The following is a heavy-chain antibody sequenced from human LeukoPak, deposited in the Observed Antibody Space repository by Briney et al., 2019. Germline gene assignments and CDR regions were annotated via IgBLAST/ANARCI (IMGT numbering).Heavy chain of an antibody. CDR1: GGTFGTYA. Sequence: ASVKVSCKASGGTFGTYAISWVRQAPGQGLEWMGWINPNTGGTNYAQKFQGRVTMTRDTSIDTAYMELSRLNSDDTAVYYCARKDTANDYWGQGTLVTVSS. CDR3: ARKDTANDY. J-gene: IGHJ4*02. D-gene: IGHD5-18*01. V-gene: IGHV1-2*02. CDR2: INPNTGGT.